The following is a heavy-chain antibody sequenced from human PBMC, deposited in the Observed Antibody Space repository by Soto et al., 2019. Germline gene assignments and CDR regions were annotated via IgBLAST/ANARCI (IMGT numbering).Heavy chain of an antibody. Sequence: ASVKVSCKASGYTFTSCNMHWVRQAPGQGLEWMGMINPSGGSTTYAQKFQGRVTMTRDTSTSTVYMELNSLRSEDTAVYYCAIDNRAAVGGNFDDWGQGTLVTGSS. V-gene: IGHV1-46*01. CDR3: AIDNRAAVGGNFDD. D-gene: IGHD6-13*01. J-gene: IGHJ4*02. CDR1: GYTFTSCN. CDR2: INPSGGST.